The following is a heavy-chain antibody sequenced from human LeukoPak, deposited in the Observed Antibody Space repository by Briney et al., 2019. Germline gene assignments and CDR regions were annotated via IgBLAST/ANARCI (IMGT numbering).Heavy chain of an antibody. D-gene: IGHD2-15*01. J-gene: IGHJ4*02. CDR3: ARAVGYCSGGSCGVYYFDY. Sequence: SETLSLTCTVSGGSISSYYWSWIRQPPGKGLEWIGYIYYSGSTNYNPSLKSRVTIPVDTSKNQFSLKLSSVTAADTAVYYCARAVGYCSGGSCGVYYFDYWGQGTLVTVSS. CDR1: GGSISSYY. CDR2: IYYSGST. V-gene: IGHV4-59*01.